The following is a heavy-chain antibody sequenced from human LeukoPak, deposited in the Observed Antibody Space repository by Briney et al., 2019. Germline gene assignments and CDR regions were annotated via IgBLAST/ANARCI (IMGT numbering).Heavy chain of an antibody. J-gene: IGHJ3*02. CDR2: IYYSGST. D-gene: IGHD6-19*01. CDR1: GGSISSYY. CDR3: ARGLLYHSSGWYRRPDRRHAFDI. V-gene: IGHV4-59*12. Sequence: PSETLSLTCTVSGGSISSYYWSWIRQPPGKGLEWIGYIYYSGSTNYNPSLKSRVTISVDTSKNQFSLKLSSVTAADTAVYYCARGLLYHSSGWYRRPDRRHAFDIWGQGTMVTVSS.